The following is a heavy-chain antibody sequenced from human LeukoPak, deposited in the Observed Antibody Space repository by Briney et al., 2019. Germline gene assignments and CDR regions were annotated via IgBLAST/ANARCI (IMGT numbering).Heavy chain of an antibody. CDR3: ARGQIDYYYMDV. CDR1: GFTFSSYS. V-gene: IGHV3-21*01. CDR2: ISSSSSYI. Sequence: GGSLRLSCAASGFTFSSYSMNRVRQAPGKGLEWVSSISSSSSYIYYADSVKGRFTISRDNAKNSLYLQMNSLRAEDTAVYYCARGQIDYYYMDVWGKGTTVTVSS. J-gene: IGHJ6*03. D-gene: IGHD3-22*01.